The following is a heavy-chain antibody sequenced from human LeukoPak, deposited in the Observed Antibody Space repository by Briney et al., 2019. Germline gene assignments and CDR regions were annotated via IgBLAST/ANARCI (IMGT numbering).Heavy chain of an antibody. CDR3: AKAEYQLLAKIDY. CDR2: INPSGGST. V-gene: IGHV1-46*01. CDR1: GYTFTSYY. D-gene: IGHD2-2*01. Sequence: ASVKVSCKASGYTFTSYYMHWVRQAPGQGLEWMGIINPSGGSTSYAQKFQGRVTMTRDMSTSTVYMELSSLRSEDTALYYCAKAEYQLLAKIDYWGQGTLVTVSS. J-gene: IGHJ4*02.